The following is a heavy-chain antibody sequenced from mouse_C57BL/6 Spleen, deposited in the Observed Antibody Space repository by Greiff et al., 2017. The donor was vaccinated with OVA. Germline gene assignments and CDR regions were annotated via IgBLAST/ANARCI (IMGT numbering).Heavy chain of an antibody. J-gene: IGHJ2*01. Sequence: QVQLQQPGAELVKPGASVKLSCKASGYTFTSYWMQWVKQRPGQGLEWIGEIDPSDSYTNYNQKFKGKATLTVDTSSSTAYMELSSLTSEDSAVYYCARGRYYYGSSGNIDYWGQGTTLTVSS. CDR2: IDPSDSYT. CDR1: GYTFTSYW. V-gene: IGHV1-50*01. CDR3: ARGRYYYGSSGNIDY. D-gene: IGHD1-1*01.